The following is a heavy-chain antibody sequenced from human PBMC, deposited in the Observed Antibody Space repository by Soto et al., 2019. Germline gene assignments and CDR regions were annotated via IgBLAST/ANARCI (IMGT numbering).Heavy chain of an antibody. CDR2: IYSGGST. D-gene: IGHD3-16*01. J-gene: IGHJ4*02. CDR3: ASAYLGDYLDS. V-gene: IGHV3-66*01. CDR1: GFTVSSNY. Sequence: EVQLVESGGGLVQPGGSLRLSCAASGFTVSSNYMSWVRQAPGKGLEWVSVIYSGGSTYYADSVKGRFTISRDKSKNTLYLQMNSLRAEDTAVYYCASAYLGDYLDSWGQGTLVTVSS.